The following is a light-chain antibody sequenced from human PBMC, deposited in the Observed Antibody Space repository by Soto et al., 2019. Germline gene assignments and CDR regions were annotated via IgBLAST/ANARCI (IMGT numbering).Light chain of an antibody. Sequence: EIVMTQSPATLSVSPGERATLSCRASQSVSSNLAWYQQKPGQAPRLLIYGASTRATGIPARFSGSGSGTECTLTISSLQSEDFAVYYCQQYNNWPREFTFGPGTKVDIK. J-gene: IGKJ3*01. CDR3: QQYNNWPREFT. V-gene: IGKV3-15*01. CDR1: QSVSSN. CDR2: GAS.